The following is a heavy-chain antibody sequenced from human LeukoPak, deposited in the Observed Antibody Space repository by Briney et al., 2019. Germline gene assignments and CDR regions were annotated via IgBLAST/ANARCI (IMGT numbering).Heavy chain of an antibody. CDR1: GFTFSGFW. J-gene: IGHJ4*02. D-gene: IGHD5-24*01. CDR3: AKGRDNWDY. Sequence: GGSLRLSCAVSGFTFSGFWMSWSRQAPGKGLEWVSAMTGSGGSTYYADSVKGRFTISRDNSKNTLYLQMNSLRVDDTAIYYCAKGRDNWDYWGQGTLVTVSS. CDR2: MTGSGGST. V-gene: IGHV3-23*01.